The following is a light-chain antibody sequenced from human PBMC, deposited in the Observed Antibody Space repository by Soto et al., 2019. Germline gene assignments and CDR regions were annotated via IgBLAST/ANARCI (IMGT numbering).Light chain of an antibody. J-gene: IGLJ1*01. Sequence: QSALTQPASVSGSPGQSITISCTGTSSDVGNYNLVSWYQQHPGKAPKLIIFEVNKRPSGVSNRFSGSKSDNTASLTLSGLQAEDEADYYCCSYAGSYTWVFGTGTKLTVL. CDR1: SSDVGNYNL. CDR3: CSYAGSYTWV. V-gene: IGLV2-23*02. CDR2: EVN.